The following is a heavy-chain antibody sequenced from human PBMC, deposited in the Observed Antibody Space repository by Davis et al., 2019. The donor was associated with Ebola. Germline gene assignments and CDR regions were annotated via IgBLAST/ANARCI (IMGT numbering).Heavy chain of an antibody. CDR2: INPSGGST. Sequence: AASVKVSCKASGYTFTSYYMHWVRQAPGQGLEWMGIINPSGGSTSYAQKFQGRVTMTRDTSTSTVYMELSSLRAEDTALYYCAKVGSGHRRTYKYYFDYWGQGTLVTVSS. V-gene: IGHV1-46*01. D-gene: IGHD3-10*01. CDR1: GYTFTSYY. J-gene: IGHJ4*02. CDR3: AKVGSGHRRTYKYYFDY.